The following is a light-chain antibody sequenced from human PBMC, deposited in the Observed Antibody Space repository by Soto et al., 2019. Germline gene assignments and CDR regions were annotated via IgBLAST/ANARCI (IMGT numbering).Light chain of an antibody. CDR1: QYINTR. CDR2: QTS. J-gene: IGKJ4*01. V-gene: IGKV3-20*01. Sequence: EIVLTQSPATLSSFPGDRVTLSCRASQYINTRLAWYQHRPGQAPRLLIYQTSIRAAGIPARFSASGSGTDFTLTISRLEPEDFAVYYCQQYDSSPLTFGGGTKVDIK. CDR3: QQYDSSPLT.